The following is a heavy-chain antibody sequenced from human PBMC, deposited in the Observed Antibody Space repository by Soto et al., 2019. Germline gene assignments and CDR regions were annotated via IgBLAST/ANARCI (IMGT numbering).Heavy chain of an antibody. D-gene: IGHD3-9*01. CDR1: GYSFSQRY. V-gene: IGHV1-46*01. Sequence: ASVKVSCKAYGYSFSQRYVVWVRQAPGQGLEWMGVINPAGGSTSYAQKFQDRVTMTRDMSTSTVYLDLNSLGADDTAVYYCAKDPILTTPPSFDPWGQGTLVTVSS. CDR2: INPAGGST. J-gene: IGHJ5*02. CDR3: AKDPILTTPPSFDP.